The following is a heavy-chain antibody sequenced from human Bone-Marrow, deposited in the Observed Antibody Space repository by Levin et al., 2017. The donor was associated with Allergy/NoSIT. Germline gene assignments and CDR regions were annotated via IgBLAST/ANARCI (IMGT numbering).Heavy chain of an antibody. CDR2: ISSDGKTE. CDR1: GFTFSNYA. V-gene: IGHV3-30*04. D-gene: IGHD3-10*01. CDR3: ARSYNYGSGYFYSHFDY. J-gene: IGHJ4*02. Sequence: GESLKISCEASGFTFSNYAMHWVRQAPGKGLEWAATISSDGKTEHYADSVKGRFTISRDNSKNTLYLQMNSQRFEDTALYYCARSYNYGSGYFYSHFDYWGQGTLVTVSS.